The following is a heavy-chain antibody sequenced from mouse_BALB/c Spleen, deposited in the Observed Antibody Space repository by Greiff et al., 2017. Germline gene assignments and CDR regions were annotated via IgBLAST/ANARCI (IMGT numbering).Heavy chain of an antibody. J-gene: IGHJ3*01. CDR1: GYSITSGYY. V-gene: IGHV3-6*02. Sequence: ESGPGLVKPSQSLSLTCSVTGYSITSGYYWNWIRQLPGNKLEWMGYISYDGSNNYNPSLKNRISITRDTSKNQFFLKLNSVTTEDTATYYCARGHRYDRAWFAYWGQGTLVTVSA. D-gene: IGHD2-14*01. CDR3: ARGHRYDRAWFAY. CDR2: ISYDGSN.